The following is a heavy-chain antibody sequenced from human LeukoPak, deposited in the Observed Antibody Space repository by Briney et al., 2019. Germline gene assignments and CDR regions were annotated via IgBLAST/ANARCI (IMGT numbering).Heavy chain of an antibody. J-gene: IGHJ3*01. CDR3: VRAVHHNFYSDSSGYYGDAFDV. Sequence: GGSLRLSCAASGFSIRTYYMSWVRQVPGKGLEWVSVIYSGGTIRYADSVKGRFTFSRDNFKDTLNLQMNSLRADDTAVYYCVRAVHHNFYSDSSGYYGDAFDVWDQGTVVTVSS. CDR2: IYSGGTI. D-gene: IGHD3-22*01. CDR1: GFSIRTYY. V-gene: IGHV3-53*01.